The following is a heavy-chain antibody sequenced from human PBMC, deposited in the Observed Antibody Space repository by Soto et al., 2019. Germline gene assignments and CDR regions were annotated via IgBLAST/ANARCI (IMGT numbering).Heavy chain of an antibody. J-gene: IGHJ4*02. CDR1: GFTFTSYC. CDR3: ARDRGVAAAGPLYYYDY. D-gene: IGHD6-13*01. Sequence: ASVKVSCKASGFTFTSYCISWVRQAPGQGLEWMGWISAYNGDTKYAQSLQGRVSMSTDTSTNTVYMDLTSLALDDTAAYYCARDRGVAAAGPLYYYDYWGQGTLVTVSS. V-gene: IGHV1-18*01. CDR2: ISAYNGDT.